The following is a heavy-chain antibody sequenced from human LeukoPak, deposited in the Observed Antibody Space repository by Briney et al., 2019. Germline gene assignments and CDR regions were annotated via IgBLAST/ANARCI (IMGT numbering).Heavy chain of an antibody. J-gene: IGHJ3*02. D-gene: IGHD1-14*01. CDR2: IKEDGSEK. CDR3: ARHPLMRNDAFDI. Sequence: PGGSLRLSCAASGFTFSSYWMTWVRQAPGKGLEWVAHIKEDGSEKYYVDSVKGRFTVSRDNAKNSLYLQMNSLRAEDTAVYSCARHPLMRNDAFDIWGQGTRVTVSS. V-gene: IGHV3-7*02. CDR1: GFTFSSYW.